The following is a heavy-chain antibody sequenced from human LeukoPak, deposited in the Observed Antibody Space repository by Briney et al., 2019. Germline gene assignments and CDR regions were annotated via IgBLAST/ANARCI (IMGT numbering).Heavy chain of an antibody. V-gene: IGHV1-18*01. J-gene: IGHJ6*04. CDR3: ARQVRFLVWLFPDYYYYYGMDV. D-gene: IGHD3-3*01. Sequence: PGKVSCKASGYTFTSYGISWGRQAPGHGVERRGYGSAHNRNTKYTQKLQSTGTMTPHTWTSTAYMGLRSLRSDDAAVYYCARQVRFLVWLFPDYYYYYGMDVWGEGTTVTVSS. CDR2: GSAHNRNT. CDR1: GYTFTSYG.